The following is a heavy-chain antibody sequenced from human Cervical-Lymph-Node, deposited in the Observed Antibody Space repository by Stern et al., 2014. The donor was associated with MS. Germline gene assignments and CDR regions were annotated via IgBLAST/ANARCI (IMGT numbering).Heavy chain of an antibody. CDR2: INGCNGDT. J-gene: IGHJ4*02. D-gene: IGHD5-12*01. Sequence: VQLVQSGAEVKKPGASVKVSCKTSGYTFTNYGVSWVRLAPGQGLEWMGWINGCNGDTNYAQKFRGRVTMTKDTPTTTAYMELRSLTSGDTAVYYCARDEGSSYDFPFDYWGQGTLVTVSS. V-gene: IGHV1-18*04. CDR3: ARDEGSSYDFPFDY. CDR1: GYTFTNYG.